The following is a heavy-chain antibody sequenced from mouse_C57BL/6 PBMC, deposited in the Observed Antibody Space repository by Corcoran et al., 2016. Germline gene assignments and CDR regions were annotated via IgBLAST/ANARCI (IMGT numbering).Heavy chain of an antibody. V-gene: IGHV1-26*01. CDR3: SRSGGFYYAMDY. Sequence: EVQLQQSGPELVKPGASVKISCKASGYTFTDYYMNWVKQSHGKSLEWSGDINPNKGGTSYNQKFKGKATLTVDKSSSTAYMELRSLPSEDSTVYFCSRSGGFYYAMDYLGQGTSVTVSS. CDR1: GYTFTDYY. D-gene: IGHD3-1*01. J-gene: IGHJ4*01. CDR2: INPNKGGT.